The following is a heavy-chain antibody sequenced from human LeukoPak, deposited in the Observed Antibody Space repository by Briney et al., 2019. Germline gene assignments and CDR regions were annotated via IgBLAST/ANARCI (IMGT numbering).Heavy chain of an antibody. CDR2: INPNSGGT. CDR1: GYTFTGYY. CDR3: ARDFGYYDILTGYSYDNWFDP. V-gene: IGHV1-2*02. J-gene: IGHJ5*02. D-gene: IGHD3-9*01. Sequence: GASVKVSCKASGYTFTGYYMHWVRQAPGQGLEWMGWINPNSGGTNYAQKFQGRVTMTRDTSISTAYMELSRLRSDDTAVYYCARDFGYYDILTGYSYDNWFDPWGQGTLVTVSS.